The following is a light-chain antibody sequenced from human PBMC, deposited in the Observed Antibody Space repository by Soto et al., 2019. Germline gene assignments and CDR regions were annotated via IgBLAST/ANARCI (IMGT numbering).Light chain of an antibody. V-gene: IGKV3-15*01. J-gene: IGKJ1*01. CDR1: QSVSSN. CDR3: QQYDSSPKT. Sequence: IVMTQSPATLSVSPGERATLSCRASQSVSSNLAWYQQKPGQAPRLLIYGASTRATGIPARFSGSGSGTEFTLTITRLEPEDCAVYYCQQYDSSPKTFGQGTKVDIK. CDR2: GAS.